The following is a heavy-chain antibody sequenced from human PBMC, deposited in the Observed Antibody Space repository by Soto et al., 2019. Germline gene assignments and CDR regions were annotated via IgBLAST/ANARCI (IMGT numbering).Heavy chain of an antibody. Sequence: QFQLVQSGAEVKKPGASVKVSCKASGYTFISYAMHLVRQAPGQGLEWMGWINPGTGHTRDSQKFQGRVTISRDTSARTVHMELSSLRSEDTAVYYCAACSTARCYAGDYYGMDVWGQGTTVTVSS. D-gene: IGHD2-2*01. J-gene: IGHJ6*02. V-gene: IGHV1-3*01. CDR3: AACSTARCYAGDYYGMDV. CDR2: INPGTGHT. CDR1: GYTFISYA.